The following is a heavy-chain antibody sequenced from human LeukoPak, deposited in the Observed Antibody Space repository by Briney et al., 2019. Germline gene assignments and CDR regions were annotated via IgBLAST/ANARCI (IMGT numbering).Heavy chain of an antibody. J-gene: IGHJ3*02. V-gene: IGHV3-23*01. CDR2: ISVSGGST. CDR1: GFTFSTYA. D-gene: IGHD2-2*01. CDR3: ATSLVVVPAANAMGAFDI. Sequence: QPGGSLRLSCAAAGFTFSTYAMSWVRQAPGKGLEWGSAISVSGGSTYDEDSVKGGFTISRDNSKNTLYLQMNSLRTEDTAVYYCATSLVVVPAANAMGAFDIWGQGTMVTVSS.